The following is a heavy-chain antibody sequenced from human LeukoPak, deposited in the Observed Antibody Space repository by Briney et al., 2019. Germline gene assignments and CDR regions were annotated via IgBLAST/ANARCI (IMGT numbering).Heavy chain of an antibody. D-gene: IGHD3-10*01. V-gene: IGHV4-31*03. CDR1: GGSISSGGYY. J-gene: IGHJ4*02. CDR3: ARSEETFSCGSGNYYSFDS. Sequence: PSQTLSLTCSVSGGSISSGGYYWSWIRQHPGKGLEWIGYIYYSGSTYYNPSLKSRVTISVDTSRNQFYLKLSSVTAADTALYYCARSEETFSCGSGNYYSFDSWGQGTLVTVSS. CDR2: IYYSGST.